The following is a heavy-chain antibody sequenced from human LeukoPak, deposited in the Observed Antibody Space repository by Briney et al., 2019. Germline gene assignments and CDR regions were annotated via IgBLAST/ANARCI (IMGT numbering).Heavy chain of an antibody. J-gene: IGHJ6*03. Sequence: GGSLRLSCAASGFTVSSNYMSWGRQAPGKGLEWDSVIYSGGSTYYADSVKGRFTISRDNSKNTLYLQMNSLRAEDTAVYYCARPVIAVAGKYYYYYYMDVWGKGTTVTVSS. CDR1: GFTVSSNY. D-gene: IGHD6-19*01. CDR2: IYSGGST. V-gene: IGHV3-53*01. CDR3: ARPVIAVAGKYYYYYYMDV.